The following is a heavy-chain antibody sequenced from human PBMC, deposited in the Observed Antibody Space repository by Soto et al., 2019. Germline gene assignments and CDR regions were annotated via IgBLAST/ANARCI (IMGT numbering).Heavy chain of an antibody. V-gene: IGHV3-23*01. CDR1: GFTFSSYA. CDR2: ISDSGVST. D-gene: IGHD1-26*01. CDR3: EKDRQGSYFDS. Sequence: EVQLLESGGGLVQPGGSLRLSCAASGFTFSSYAMNWVRQAPGQGLEWVSTISDSGVSTYYADSLKGRFTISRDNSKNTLSLQMNSLRAEDTAVDYCEKDRQGSYFDSWGQGTLVTVSS. J-gene: IGHJ4*02.